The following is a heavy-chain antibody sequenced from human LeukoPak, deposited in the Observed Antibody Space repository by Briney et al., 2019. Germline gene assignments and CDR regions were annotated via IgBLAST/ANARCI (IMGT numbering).Heavy chain of an antibody. V-gene: IGHV1-69*13. CDR3: ARSAAIGRWFDP. Sequence: GASVKVSCKASGGTFSSYAISWVRQAPGQGHEWMGGIIPIFGTANYAQKFQGRVTITADESTSTAYMELSSLRSEDTAVYYCARSAAIGRWFDPWGQGTLVTVSS. CDR1: GGTFSSYA. J-gene: IGHJ5*02. D-gene: IGHD2-2*02. CDR2: IIPIFGTA.